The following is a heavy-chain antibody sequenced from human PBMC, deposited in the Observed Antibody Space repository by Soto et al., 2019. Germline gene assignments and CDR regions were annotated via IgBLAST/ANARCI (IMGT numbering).Heavy chain of an antibody. J-gene: IGHJ6*04. Sequence: PGGSLRLSCVASGFNLHDHAMHWVRQARGKGLEWVSGIFWDGNRMDYADSVKGRFFISRDNAKNSLYLQMNSLREDDTALYYCKKEINRGGGAVGARGTTVPVSS. CDR3: KKEINRGGGAV. CDR2: IFWDGNRM. V-gene: IGHV3-9*01. D-gene: IGHD1-26*01. CDR1: GFNLHDHA.